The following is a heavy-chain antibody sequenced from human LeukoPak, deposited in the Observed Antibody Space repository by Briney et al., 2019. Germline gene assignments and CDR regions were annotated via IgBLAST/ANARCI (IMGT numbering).Heavy chain of an antibody. V-gene: IGHV4-39*02. CDR1: GGSISSSSYY. Sequence: SETLSLTCTVSGGSISSSSYYWGWNRQPPGKGLEWIGSIYYSGSTYYNPSLKSRVTISVDTSKNQFSLKLSSVTAADTAVYYCARDYYDSSGYIVFDYWGQGTLVTVSS. CDR2: IYYSGST. J-gene: IGHJ4*02. CDR3: ARDYYDSSGYIVFDY. D-gene: IGHD3-22*01.